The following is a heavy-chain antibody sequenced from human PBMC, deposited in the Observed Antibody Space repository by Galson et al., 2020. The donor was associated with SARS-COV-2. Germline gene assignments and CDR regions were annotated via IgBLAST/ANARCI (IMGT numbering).Heavy chain of an antibody. D-gene: IGHD3-10*01. CDR1: GFPFIFYG. J-gene: IGHJ3*02. CDR3: AQDHRAINYPLACDI. Sequence: GGSLKISCAASGFPFIFYGMQWVRQAPGKGLEWVAFIRGDGSDAYYADPVKGRSTILRDNSNNMLHLQMNSLRLEDTAVYYCAQDHRAINYPLACDIWGQGTMVTVSS. CDR2: IRGDGSDA. V-gene: IGHV3-30*02.